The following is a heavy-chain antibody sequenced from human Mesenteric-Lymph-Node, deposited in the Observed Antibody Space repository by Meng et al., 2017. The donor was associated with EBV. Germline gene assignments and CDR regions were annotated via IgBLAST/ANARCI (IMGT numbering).Heavy chain of an antibody. CDR1: VGTFSSYA. CDR2: IIPIFGTA. V-gene: IGHV1-69*06. J-gene: IGHJ4*02. CDR3: ARPDDSSGYYLD. Sequence: QGHVVQSGAEGKKPGSSVKVSCKASVGTFSSYAISWVRQAPGQGLEWMGGIIPIFGTANYAQKFQGRVTITADKSTSTAYMELSSLRSEDTAVYYCARPDDSSGYYLDWGQGTLVTVSS. D-gene: IGHD3-22*01.